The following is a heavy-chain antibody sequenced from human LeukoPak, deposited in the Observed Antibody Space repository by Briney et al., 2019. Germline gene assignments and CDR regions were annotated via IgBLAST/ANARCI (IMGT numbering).Heavy chain of an antibody. CDR1: GGSISSYS. CDR2: INHSGST. V-gene: IGHV4-34*01. Sequence: PSGTLSLTCSVSGGSISSYSWSWIRQPAGKGLEWIGEINHSGSTNYNPSLKSRVTISVDTSKNQFSLKLSSVTAADTAVYYCAREYHRFYYYYMDVWGKGTTVTVSS. J-gene: IGHJ6*03. CDR3: AREYHRFYYYYMDV. D-gene: IGHD1-14*01.